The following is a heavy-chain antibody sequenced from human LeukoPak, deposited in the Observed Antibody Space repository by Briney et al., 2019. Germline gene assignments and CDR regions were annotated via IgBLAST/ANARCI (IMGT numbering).Heavy chain of an antibody. D-gene: IGHD7-27*01. CDR1: GGTFSSYA. J-gene: IGHJ4*02. V-gene: IGHV1-69*04. Sequence: GASVKVSCKASGGTFSSYAISWVRQAPGQGLEWMGRIIPILGIANYAQKFQGRVTITADKSTSTAYMELSSLRSEDTAVYYCGTGDGGYFDYWGQGTLVTASS. CDR3: GTGDGGYFDY. CDR2: IIPILGIA.